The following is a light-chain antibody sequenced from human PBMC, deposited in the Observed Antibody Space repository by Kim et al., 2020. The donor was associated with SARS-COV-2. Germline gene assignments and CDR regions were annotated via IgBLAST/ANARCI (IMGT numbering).Light chain of an antibody. CDR2: EDS. Sequence: KTVPSSCTRSRGTILSNYVQWYQQRPGSAPIAVVFEDSERPSGVPARFSGSVDSSSNSASLTISGLKTEDEADYYCQSYDNDGNQVFGGGTQLTVL. V-gene: IGLV6-57*03. J-gene: IGLJ3*02. CDR1: RGTILSNY. CDR3: QSYDNDGNQV.